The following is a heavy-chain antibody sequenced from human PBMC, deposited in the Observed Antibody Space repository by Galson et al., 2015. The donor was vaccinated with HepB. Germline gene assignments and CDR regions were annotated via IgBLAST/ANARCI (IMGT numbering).Heavy chain of an antibody. V-gene: IGHV1-2*02. J-gene: IGHJ4*02. D-gene: IGHD3-22*01. CDR3: ARDIGHDSRGFYSFDY. Sequence: SVKVSCKASGYTFTSYDINWVRQAPGQGLEWMGWINPNSGETNYAQRFQGRVTMTRDTSISTAYMELSRLRSDDWLRSDDTAVYYCARDIGHDSRGFYSFDYWGQGTLVTVSS. CDR2: INPNSGET. CDR1: GYTFTSYD.